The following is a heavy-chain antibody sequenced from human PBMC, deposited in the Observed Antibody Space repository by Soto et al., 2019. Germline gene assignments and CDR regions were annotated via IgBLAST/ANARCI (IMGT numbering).Heavy chain of an antibody. CDR1: GYSFTSYW. Sequence: PGESLKISCKGSGYSFTSYWIGWVRQMPGKGLEWMGIIYPGDSDTRYSPSFQGQVTISADKSISTAYLQWSSLKASDTAMYYCARLPPPIAAYLPKYFQHWGQGTLVTV. CDR3: ARLPPPIAAYLPKYFQH. CDR2: IYPGDSDT. D-gene: IGHD6-13*01. J-gene: IGHJ1*01. V-gene: IGHV5-51*01.